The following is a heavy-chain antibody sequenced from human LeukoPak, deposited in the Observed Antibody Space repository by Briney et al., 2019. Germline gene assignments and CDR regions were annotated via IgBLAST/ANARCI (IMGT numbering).Heavy chain of an antibody. CDR1: GFTFSSYG. CDR2: IRYDGNNE. CDR3: AKASWYYGSGSYYSPFDC. V-gene: IGHV3-30*02. Sequence: GGSLRLSCAASGFTFSSYGVHWVRQAPGRGLEGVAFIRYDGNNEYYADSVQGRFTISRDNFKNTVYVQLSSLRVEDTAVYYCAKASWYYGSGSYYSPFDCWGQGTLVTVSS. D-gene: IGHD3-10*01. J-gene: IGHJ4*02.